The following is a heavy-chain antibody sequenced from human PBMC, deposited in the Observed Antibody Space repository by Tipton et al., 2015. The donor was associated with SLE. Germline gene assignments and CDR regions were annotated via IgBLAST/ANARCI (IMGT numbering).Heavy chain of an antibody. CDR2: IYDSGS. Sequence: TLSLTCAVSGYSISSGYYWGWIRQPPGKGLEWIASIYDSGSNYNPSLKNRVTISLDTSKSQFSLRLTPVTAADTAAYYCTGVGSGPGTDYWGQGTLVTVSS. D-gene: IGHD6-13*01. J-gene: IGHJ4*02. V-gene: IGHV4-38-2*01. CDR3: TGVGSGPGTDY. CDR1: GYSISSGYY.